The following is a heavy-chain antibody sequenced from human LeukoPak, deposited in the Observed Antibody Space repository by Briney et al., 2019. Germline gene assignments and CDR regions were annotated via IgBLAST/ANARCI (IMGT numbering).Heavy chain of an antibody. CDR3: AKADCSSSTCYLRRSWFDP. D-gene: IGHD2-2*01. V-gene: IGHV3-21*01. CDR1: GFTLSNYD. Sequence: GGSLRLSCAASGFTLSNYDMNWVRQAPGKGLEWVSSISTSSRYIYYKDSVRGRFTISRDDAKNSLYLEMNSLRAEDTAVYYCAKADCSSSTCYLRRSWFDPWGQGTLVTVSS. J-gene: IGHJ5*02. CDR2: ISTSSRYI.